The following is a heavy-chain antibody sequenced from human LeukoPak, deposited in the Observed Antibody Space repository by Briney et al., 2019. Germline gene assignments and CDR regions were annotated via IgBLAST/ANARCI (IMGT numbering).Heavy chain of an antibody. CDR1: GRSFSGNY. D-gene: IGHD3-16*01. CDR2: TSHSGTT. CDR3: ARRLGGYTNFDY. V-gene: IGHV4-34*01. Sequence: SETLSLTCAVYGRSFSGNYWSWIRQTPGKGLEWIGETSHSGTTSYNTSLKSRVSISVDPSKNQFSLRMFFVTVADTAVYYCARRLGGYTNFDYWGHGNMVTVSS. J-gene: IGHJ4*01.